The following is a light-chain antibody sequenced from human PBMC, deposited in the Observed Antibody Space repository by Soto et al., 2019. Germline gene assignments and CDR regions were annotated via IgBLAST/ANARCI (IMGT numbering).Light chain of an antibody. V-gene: IGKV1-12*01. Sequence: DIQMTQSPSSVSASVGDRVTITCRSSQGINKWLAWYQQKPGTAPKLLIYSASSLYTGVPSRFSGSGSGTDFTLTISSLQPEDFATYYCQQANTFALTFGGGTKVEI. CDR3: QQANTFALT. J-gene: IGKJ4*01. CDR1: QGINKW. CDR2: SAS.